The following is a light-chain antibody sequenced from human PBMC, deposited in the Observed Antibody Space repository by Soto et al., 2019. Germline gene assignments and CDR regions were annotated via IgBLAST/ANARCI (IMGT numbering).Light chain of an antibody. Sequence: DIQMTQSPSTVSAYVGDSVTITCRASQSITTWLAWYQQRPGKAPKLLIYDVSRLQSGVPSRFGGSGSGTAFTLTSSSLQPDEFATYYCQHYKMYSPWTFGQGTKVEIK. V-gene: IGKV1-5*01. CDR2: DVS. CDR1: QSITTW. CDR3: QHYKMYSPWT. J-gene: IGKJ1*01.